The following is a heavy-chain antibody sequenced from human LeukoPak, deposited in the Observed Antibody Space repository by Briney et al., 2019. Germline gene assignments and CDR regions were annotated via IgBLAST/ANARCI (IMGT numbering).Heavy chain of an antibody. D-gene: IGHD4-23*01. CDR2: ISSSSSYI. J-gene: IGHJ3*02. CDR1: GFTFSSYS. Sequence: GGSLRLSCAASGFTFSSYSMSWVRQAPGKGLEWVSSISSSSSYIYYADSVKGRFTISRDNAKNSLYLQMNSLRAEDTAVYYCARVGGDAFDIWGQGTMVTVSS. CDR3: ARVGGDAFDI. V-gene: IGHV3-21*01.